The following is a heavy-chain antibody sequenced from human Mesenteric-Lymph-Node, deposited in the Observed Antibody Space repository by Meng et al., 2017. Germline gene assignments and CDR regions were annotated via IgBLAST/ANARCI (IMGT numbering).Heavy chain of an antibody. CDR1: GYTFTSYY. V-gene: IGHV1-46*01. J-gene: IGHJ6*02. Sequence: ASVKVSCKASGYTFTSYYMHWVRQAPGQGLEWMGLINPYGGSASYAQKFQGRVTMTRDTPTRTVYMELSSLRSEDTAVYYCARDVVETFWSGNDYYKYGVGVWGQGTTVTVSS. CDR2: INPYGGSA. CDR3: ARDVVETFWSGNDYYKYGVGV. D-gene: IGHD3-3*01.